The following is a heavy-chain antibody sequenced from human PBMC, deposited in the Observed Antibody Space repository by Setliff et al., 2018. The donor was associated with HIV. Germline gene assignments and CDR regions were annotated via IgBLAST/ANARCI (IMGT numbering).Heavy chain of an antibody. D-gene: IGHD6-13*01. CDR3: AGIIATPGTT. J-gene: IGHJ1*01. V-gene: IGHV4-39*07. CDR1: GGSISSSSYY. Sequence: CTVSGGSISSSSYYWGWIRQPPGKGLEWIGSIYYSGSTNYNPSLMSRVTISLDTPKNQFSLKLNSVIAADTAVYYCAGIIATPGTTWGQGTLVTVSS. CDR2: IYYSGST.